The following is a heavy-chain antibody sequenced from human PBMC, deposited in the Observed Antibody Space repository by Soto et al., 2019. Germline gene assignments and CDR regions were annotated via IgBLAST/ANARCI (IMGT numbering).Heavy chain of an antibody. CDR3: ARRVGGLVPTFFSAVSWFDP. Sequence: PSETLSLTCTVSGGSISSSSYYWGWIRQPPGKGLEWIGSIYYSGSTYYNPSLKSRVTISVDTSKNQFSLKLSSVTAADTAVYYCARRVGGLVPTFFSAVSWFDPWGQGTLVTVSS. J-gene: IGHJ5*02. V-gene: IGHV4-39*01. D-gene: IGHD3-9*01. CDR2: IYYSGST. CDR1: GGSISSSSYY.